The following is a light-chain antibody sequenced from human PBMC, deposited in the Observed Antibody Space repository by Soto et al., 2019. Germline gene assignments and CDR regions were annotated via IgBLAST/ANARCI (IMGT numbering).Light chain of an antibody. CDR3: QQYGSSRGT. Sequence: EIVLTQSPSTLSVYPGEGATLSCRASQSIDGNLAWYQQKPGQAPRLLIYGASSRATGIPDRFSGSGSGTDFTLTISRLEPEDFAVYYCQQYGSSRGTFGPGTKVDIK. J-gene: IGKJ3*01. CDR2: GAS. CDR1: QSIDGN. V-gene: IGKV3-20*01.